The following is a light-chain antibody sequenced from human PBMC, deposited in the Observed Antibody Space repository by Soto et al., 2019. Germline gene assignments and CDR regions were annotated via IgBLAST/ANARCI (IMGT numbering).Light chain of an antibody. CDR3: QQYNKWPPLYT. Sequence: IVLTQSPGTLSLSPGERATLSCRASQSVGSNFLAWYQQKRGQAPRILIYAASNRASGIPDRFSGSGSGSDFTLTISRLEPEDFAVYYCQQYNKWPPLYTFGQGTKLEIK. V-gene: IGKV3-20*01. J-gene: IGKJ2*01. CDR1: QSVGSNF. CDR2: AAS.